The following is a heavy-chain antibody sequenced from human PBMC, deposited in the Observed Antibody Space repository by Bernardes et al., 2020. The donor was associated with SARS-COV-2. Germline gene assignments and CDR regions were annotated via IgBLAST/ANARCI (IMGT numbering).Heavy chain of an antibody. J-gene: IGHJ6*02. CDR1: GFSLSTYA. CDR2: IGNDGSDE. V-gene: IGHV3-33*01. CDR3: ARVKQWLAQDGMDV. D-gene: IGHD6-19*01. Sequence: GGSLRLSCVGSGFSLSTYAMHWVRQAPGKGLEWVAVIGNDGSDEYYAGSVKGRLTISRDNAKNTLYLQMNSLRVEDTARYYCARVKQWLAQDGMDVWGQGTTVTVS.